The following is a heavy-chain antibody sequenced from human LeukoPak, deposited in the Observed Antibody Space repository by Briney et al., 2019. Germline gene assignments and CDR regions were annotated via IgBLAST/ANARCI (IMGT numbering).Heavy chain of an antibody. CDR2: ISSDASTT. D-gene: IGHD6-13*01. V-gene: IGHV3-23*01. J-gene: IGHJ4*02. CDR1: GFIFSNYA. Sequence: PGGSLRLSCAASGFIFSNYAMNWVRQAPGRGLEWVSSISSDASTTSYAASVKGRFTISRDNSKNTLYLQMNSLRAEDTAVYYCAKALYTTRWYRGFDCWGQGTLVAVSS. CDR3: AKALYTTRWYRGFDC.